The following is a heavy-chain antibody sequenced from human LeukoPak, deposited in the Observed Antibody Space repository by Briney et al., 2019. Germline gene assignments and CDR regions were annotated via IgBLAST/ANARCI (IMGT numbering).Heavy chain of an antibody. V-gene: IGHV3-23*01. CDR2: ISGSGGST. J-gene: IGHJ4*02. Sequence: GGSLRLSSAASGFSFSSHGMSWVRQAPGKGLEWVSVISGSGGSTYYADSVKGRFTISRDNSKNTLYLQMNSLRAEDTAVYYCAKDSLVAGFDYGGREPWSPSPQ. CDR3: AKDSLVAGFDY. CDR1: GFSFSSHG.